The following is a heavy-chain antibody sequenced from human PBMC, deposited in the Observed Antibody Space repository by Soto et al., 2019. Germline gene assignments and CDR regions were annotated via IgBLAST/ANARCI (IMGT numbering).Heavy chain of an antibody. D-gene: IGHD6-13*01. CDR2: ISSTGGTT. J-gene: IGHJ5*02. CDR1: GFTFSNYG. CDR3: ARNVGGSTSNWFEP. Sequence: GGSLRLSCAASGFTFSNYGMSWVRRAPGKGLERVSGISSTGGTTYYAESVKGRFSISRDNSKNTLYLQMSNLRADDTAVYYCARNVGGSTSNWFEPWGQGALVTVSS. V-gene: IGHV3-23*01.